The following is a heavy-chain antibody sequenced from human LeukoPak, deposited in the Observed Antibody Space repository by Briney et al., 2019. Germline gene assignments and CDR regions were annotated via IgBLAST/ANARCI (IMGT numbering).Heavy chain of an antibody. Sequence: SETLSLTCTVSGGSISSGSYYWSWIRQPAGKGLEWIGRIYTSGSTNYNPSLKSRVTMSVDTSKNQFSLKLSSVTAADTAVYYCARDSVLLWFGESSYYYMDVWGKGTTVTISS. V-gene: IGHV4-61*02. CDR1: GGSISSGSYY. CDR3: ARDSVLLWFGESSYYYMDV. D-gene: IGHD3-10*01. J-gene: IGHJ6*03. CDR2: IYTSGST.